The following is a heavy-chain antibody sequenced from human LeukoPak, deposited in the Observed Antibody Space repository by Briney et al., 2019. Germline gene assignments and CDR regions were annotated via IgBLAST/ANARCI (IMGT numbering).Heavy chain of an antibody. Sequence: GGSLRLSCAASGFTFSSYGMHWVRQAPGKGLGWVAAIWYDGSNKYYADSVKGRFTISRDDSKDTLYLQMNSLRAEDTAVYYCARAGDYSDRSYYYCGVDVWGQGTTVTVSS. CDR2: IWYDGSNK. V-gene: IGHV3-33*01. CDR1: GFTFSSYG. J-gene: IGHJ6*02. CDR3: ARAGDYSDRSYYYCGVDV. D-gene: IGHD4-17*01.